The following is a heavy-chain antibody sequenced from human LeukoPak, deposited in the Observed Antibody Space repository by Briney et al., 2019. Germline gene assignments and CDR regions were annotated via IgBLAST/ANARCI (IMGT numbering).Heavy chain of an antibody. V-gene: IGHV1-18*01. Sequence: GASVKVSCKASGYTFSSYGITWVRQAPGQGLEWMGWISTYNGNTNYAQKLQGRVTMTTDTSTSTVDMELRSLRSDDTAVYYCARIPGGYFDYWGQGTLVTVSS. D-gene: IGHD2-15*01. CDR1: GYTFSSYG. CDR2: ISTYNGNT. CDR3: ARIPGGYFDY. J-gene: IGHJ4*02.